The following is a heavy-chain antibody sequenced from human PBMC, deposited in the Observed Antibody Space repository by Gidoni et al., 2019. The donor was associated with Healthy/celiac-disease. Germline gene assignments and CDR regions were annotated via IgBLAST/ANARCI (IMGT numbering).Heavy chain of an antibody. V-gene: IGHV5-51*01. CDR3: ARPKGYCSSTSCYIHFDY. CDR1: GYSFTSYW. Sequence: EVQLVQSGAEVKKPGESLKISCKGSGYSFTSYWIGWVRQMPGKGLEWMGIIYPGDSDTRYSPSFQGQVTISADKSISTAYLQWSSLKASDTAMYYCARPKGYCSSTSCYIHFDYWGQGTLVTVSS. D-gene: IGHD2-2*02. J-gene: IGHJ4*02. CDR2: IYPGDSDT.